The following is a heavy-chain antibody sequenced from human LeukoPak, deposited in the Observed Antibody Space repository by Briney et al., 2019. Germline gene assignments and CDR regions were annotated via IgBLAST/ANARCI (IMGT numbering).Heavy chain of an antibody. CDR1: GFTFSSYG. Sequence: GGSLRLSCAASGFTFSSYGMHWVRQAPGKGLEWVAVISYDGSNKYYADSVKGRFTISRDNSKNTLYLQMNSLRAENTAVYYCAKKSYLPVASPPVHTQPRQTARVPDYWGQGTLVTVSS. J-gene: IGHJ4*02. D-gene: IGHD2-15*01. V-gene: IGHV3-30*18. CDR3: AKKSYLPVASPPVHTQPRQTARVPDY. CDR2: ISYDGSNK.